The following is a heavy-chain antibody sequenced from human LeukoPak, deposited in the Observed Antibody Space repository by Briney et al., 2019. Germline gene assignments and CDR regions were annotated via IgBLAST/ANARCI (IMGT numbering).Heavy chain of an antibody. D-gene: IGHD2-15*01. CDR3: VRVGSLFDY. J-gene: IGHJ4*02. Sequence: GGSLRLSCAASGFTFTTYWMHWVRQAPGKRLVWVSRINSDGSITDYADSVKGRFTISRDNAKNTLSLQMNSLRAEDTAVYYCVRVGSLFDYWGQGTLVTVSS. CDR1: GFTFTTYW. V-gene: IGHV3-74*01. CDR2: INSDGSIT.